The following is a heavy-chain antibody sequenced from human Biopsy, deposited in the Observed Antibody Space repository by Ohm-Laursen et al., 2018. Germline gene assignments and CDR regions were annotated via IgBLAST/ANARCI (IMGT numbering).Heavy chain of an antibody. D-gene: IGHD3-9*01. CDR2: ISYNERT. J-gene: IGHJ2*01. V-gene: IGHV4-31*01. CDR1: GASVKNSGYI. CDR3: VREPKTGTAEAWYFDL. Sequence: TLSLTCSVSGASVKNSGYIWAWIRQRPGKGLEWIGYISYNERTHYNPSLTSLLAISFDTSNNRISLQLRSVSVADTAVYYCVREPKTGTAEAWYFDLWGRGSPVTVPS.